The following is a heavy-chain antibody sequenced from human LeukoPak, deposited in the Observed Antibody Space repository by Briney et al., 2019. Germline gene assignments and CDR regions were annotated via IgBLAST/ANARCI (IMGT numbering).Heavy chain of an antibody. V-gene: IGHV4-59*01. CDR1: GGSISSYY. CDR3: AREEIRSWFDP. D-gene: IGHD5-24*01. CDR2: IYYSGST. J-gene: IGHJ5*02. Sequence: SETLSLTCTVSGGSISSYYWSWIRQPPGKGLEWIGYIYYSGSTNYNPSLKSRVTISVDTSKNQFSLKLSSATAADTAVYYCAREEIRSWFDPWXXXXLVTVSS.